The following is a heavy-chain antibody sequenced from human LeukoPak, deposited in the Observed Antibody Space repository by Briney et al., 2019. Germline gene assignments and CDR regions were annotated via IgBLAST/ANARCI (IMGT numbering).Heavy chain of an antibody. Sequence: ASVKVSCKASGYTFTGYYMHWVRQTPGQGLEWMGWINPNSGGTNYAQKFQGRVTMTRDTSISTAYMELSRLRSDDTAVYYCARGSRPVYNLLTGKRYFDYWGQGTLLTVSS. CDR3: ARGSRPVYNLLTGKRYFDY. V-gene: IGHV1-2*02. CDR1: GYTFTGYY. CDR2: INPNSGGT. J-gene: IGHJ4*02. D-gene: IGHD3-9*01.